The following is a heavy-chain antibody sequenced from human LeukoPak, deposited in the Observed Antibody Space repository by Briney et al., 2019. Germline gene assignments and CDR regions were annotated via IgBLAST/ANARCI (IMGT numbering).Heavy chain of an antibody. CDR2: IKQDGSEK. D-gene: IGHD7-27*01. Sequence: GGSLRLSCAASGFTFSSYAMSWVRQAPGKGLEWVANIKQDGSEKYYVDSVKGRFTISRDNAKNSLYLQMNSLRAEDTAVYYCARDNWAYYYYYYMDVWGKGTTVTVSS. CDR1: GFTFSSYA. V-gene: IGHV3-7*01. CDR3: ARDNWAYYYYYYMDV. J-gene: IGHJ6*03.